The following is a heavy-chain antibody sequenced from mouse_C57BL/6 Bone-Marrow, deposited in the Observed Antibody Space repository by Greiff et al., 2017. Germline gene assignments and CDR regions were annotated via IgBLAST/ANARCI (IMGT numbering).Heavy chain of an antibody. D-gene: IGHD2-4*01. CDR2: INPNYGTT. V-gene: IGHV1-39*01. Sequence: VQLQQSGPELVKPGASVTISCKASGYSFTDYNMNWVKQSNGKSLEWIGVINPNYGTTSYIQKFKGKATLTVDQSFSTAYMQLNSLTSEDSAVYYCARGYDYDYAMDYWGQGTSVTVSS. CDR1: GYSFTDYN. CDR3: ARGYDYDYAMDY. J-gene: IGHJ4*01.